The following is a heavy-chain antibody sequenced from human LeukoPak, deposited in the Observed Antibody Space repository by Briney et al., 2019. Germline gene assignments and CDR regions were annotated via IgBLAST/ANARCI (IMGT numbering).Heavy chain of an antibody. D-gene: IGHD3-10*01. CDR1: GGSISSAGYY. V-gene: IGHV4-61*02. J-gene: IGHJ5*02. CDR3: ARDLYDSGPGWFDP. Sequence: SETLSLTCTVSGGSISSAGYYWNWILQPAGKGLEWIGLIYTSGSTNYNPSLKSRVTISVDTSKNQFSLKLSSVTAADTAVYYCARDLYDSGPGWFDPWGQGTLVTVSS. CDR2: IYTSGST.